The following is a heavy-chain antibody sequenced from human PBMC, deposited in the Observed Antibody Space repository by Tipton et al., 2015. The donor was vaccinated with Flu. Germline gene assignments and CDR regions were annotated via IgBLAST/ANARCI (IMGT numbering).Heavy chain of an antibody. V-gene: IGHV4-38-2*01. Sequence: TLSLTCAVSGSSISSAYYWGWIRQPPGRGLEWIGNIYHGGTYFNPSLKSRVTISVDRSKNQLSLEVRSVSAADTAIYYCARIEGAFEAGQCVSTNCWIDYWGQGTLVTVSP. J-gene: IGHJ4*02. CDR2: IYHGGT. CDR3: ARIEGAFEAGQCVSTNCWIDY. CDR1: GSSISSAYY. D-gene: IGHD6-13*01.